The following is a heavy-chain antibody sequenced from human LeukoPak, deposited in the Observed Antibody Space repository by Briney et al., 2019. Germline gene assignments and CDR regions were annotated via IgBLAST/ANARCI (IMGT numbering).Heavy chain of an antibody. V-gene: IGHV1-46*01. D-gene: IGHD1-26*01. Sequence: ASVKVSCKASGYTFTSYYMHWVRQAPGQGLEWMGIINPSGGSTSYAQKFQGRVTMTRDMSTSTDYMELSSLRSEDTAVYYCARDGGDYYEYFQHWGQGTLVTVSS. CDR2: INPSGGST. J-gene: IGHJ1*01. CDR3: ARDGGDYYEYFQH. CDR1: GYTFTSYY.